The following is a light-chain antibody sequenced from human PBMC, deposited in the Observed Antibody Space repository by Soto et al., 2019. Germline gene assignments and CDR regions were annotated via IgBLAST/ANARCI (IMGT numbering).Light chain of an antibody. CDR3: STWDDSLSSYV. CDR1: SSNIGSDF. Sequence: QSVLTQAPSASGTPGQRVTISCSGSSSNIGSDFVSWYQQLPATAPKLLIYHNYQRPSGVPDRFSGSKSGTSASLAISDLRSEDEGDYYCSTWDDSLSSYVFGAGTKVTVL. J-gene: IGLJ1*01. V-gene: IGLV1-47*01. CDR2: HNY.